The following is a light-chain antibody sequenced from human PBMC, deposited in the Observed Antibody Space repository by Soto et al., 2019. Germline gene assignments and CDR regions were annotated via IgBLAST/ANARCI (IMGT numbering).Light chain of an antibody. J-gene: IGLJ1*01. CDR1: SSDVGGYNY. Sequence: LTQPPSGSWSPGQSVTISCTGTSSDVGGYNYVSWYQQHPGKAPKLMIYEVSKRPSGVPDRFSGSKSGNTASLTVSGLQAEDEAYYYCNSYARSNHSVCGTGTRV. V-gene: IGLV2-8*01. CDR3: NSYARSNHSV. CDR2: EVS.